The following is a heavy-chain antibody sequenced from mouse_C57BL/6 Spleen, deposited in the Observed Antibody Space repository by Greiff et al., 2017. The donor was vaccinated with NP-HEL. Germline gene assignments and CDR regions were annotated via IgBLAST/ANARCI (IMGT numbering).Heavy chain of an antibody. Sequence: QVQLQQPGAELVKPGASVKLSCKASGYTFTSYWMHWVKQRPGQGLEWIGMIHPNSGSTNYNEKFKSKATLTVDKSSSTAYMQLSSLTSEDSAVYYCARYGSKDWFAYWGQGTLVTVSA. J-gene: IGHJ3*01. D-gene: IGHD1-1*01. CDR3: ARYGSKDWFAY. CDR2: IHPNSGST. V-gene: IGHV1-64*01. CDR1: GYTFTSYW.